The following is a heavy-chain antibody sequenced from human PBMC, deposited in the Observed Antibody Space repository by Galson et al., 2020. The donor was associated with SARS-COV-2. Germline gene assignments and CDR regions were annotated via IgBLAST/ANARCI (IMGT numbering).Heavy chain of an antibody. CDR2: ISHSGST. V-gene: IGHV4-38-2*02. D-gene: IGHD3-22*01. J-gene: IGHJ3*01. CDR1: GYSIGSNYN. CDR3: ARDGILVVVASDGFDF. Sequence: SETLSLTCNVSGYSIGSNYNWAWIRQPPGKGLEWIASISHSGSTYFNPSLRSRVTISLDTSKNQFSLKVTSVTAADTALYYCARDGILVVVASDGFDFWGQGTMVTVSS.